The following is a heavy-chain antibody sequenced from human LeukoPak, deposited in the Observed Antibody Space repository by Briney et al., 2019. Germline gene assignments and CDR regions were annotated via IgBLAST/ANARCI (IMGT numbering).Heavy chain of an antibody. V-gene: IGHV4-4*09. CDR3: AKSYFDYSTYYSYYFNL. CDR2: VYTSGST. J-gene: IGHJ4*02. CDR1: GGSISGGC. D-gene: IGHD4-11*01. Sequence: SETLSLTCTVSGGSISGGCWSWIRQPPGRGLEWIGYVYTSGSTNYNPSLKSRVTISVDTSKSQFALKLSSATAADTAVYYCAKSYFDYSTYYSYYFNLWGQGALVTVSS.